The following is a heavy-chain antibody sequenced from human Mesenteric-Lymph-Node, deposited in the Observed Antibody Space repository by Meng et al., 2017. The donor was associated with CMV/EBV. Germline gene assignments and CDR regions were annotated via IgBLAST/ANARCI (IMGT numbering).Heavy chain of an antibody. D-gene: IGHD3-22*01. CDR1: GGSFSGYY. CDR2: INHSGST. J-gene: IGHJ4*02. CDR3: ARVDYYDSSGYFIGVFDY. V-gene: IGHV4-34*01. Sequence: SETLSLTCAVYGGSFSGYYWSWIRQPPGKGLEWIGEINHSGSTNYNPSLKSRVTISVDTSKNQFSLKLSSVTAADTAVYYCARVDYYDSSGYFIGVFDYWGQGTLVTVSS.